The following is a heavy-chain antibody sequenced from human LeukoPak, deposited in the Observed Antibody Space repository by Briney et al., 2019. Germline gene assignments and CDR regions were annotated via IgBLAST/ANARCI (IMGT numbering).Heavy chain of an antibody. CDR1: GGTFSSYA. CDR3: ASLNIPWYYDIFTVYQKTPYEIDY. Sequence: GASVKVSCKASGGTFSSYAISWVRQAPGQGLEWMGGIIPIFGTASYAQKFQGRVTITADESTSTAYMELSSLRSEDTAVYYCASLNIPWYYDIFTVYQKTPYEIDYWGQGTLVTVSS. J-gene: IGHJ4*02. V-gene: IGHV1-69*01. D-gene: IGHD3-9*01. CDR2: IIPIFGTA.